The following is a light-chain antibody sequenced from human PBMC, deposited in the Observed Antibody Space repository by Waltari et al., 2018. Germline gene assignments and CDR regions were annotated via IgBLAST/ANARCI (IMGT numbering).Light chain of an antibody. CDR1: QSVLYSSNNKNY. J-gene: IGKJ1*01. CDR2: WAS. Sequence: DIVMTQSPDSLAVSLGERATINCKSSQSVLYSSNNKNYLPCYQQKPGHPPKLLIYWASTRESGVPDRFSGSGSGTDFTLTISSLQAEDVAVYYCQQYYSTPPWTFGQGTKVEIK. V-gene: IGKV4-1*01. CDR3: QQYYSTPPWT.